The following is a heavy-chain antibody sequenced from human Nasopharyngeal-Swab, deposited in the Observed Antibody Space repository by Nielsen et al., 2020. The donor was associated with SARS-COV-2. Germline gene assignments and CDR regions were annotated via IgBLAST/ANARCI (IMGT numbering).Heavy chain of an antibody. CDR2: ISGSGGST. Sequence: LSLTCAASGFTFSSYAMSWVRQAPGKGLEWVSAISGSGGSTYYADSVKGRFTISRDNSKNTLYLQMNSLRAEDTAVYYCAKDATRMIVVVITVLAFDIWGQGTMVTVSS. V-gene: IGHV3-23*01. J-gene: IGHJ3*02. CDR3: AKDATRMIVVVITVLAFDI. CDR1: GFTFSSYA. D-gene: IGHD3-22*01.